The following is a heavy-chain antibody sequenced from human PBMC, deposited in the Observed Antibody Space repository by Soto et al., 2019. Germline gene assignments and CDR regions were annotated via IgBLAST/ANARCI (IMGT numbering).Heavy chain of an antibody. CDR3: ARFGRVPTAMPSY. CDR2: ISACNGNT. D-gene: IGHD2-2*01. V-gene: IGHV1-18*04. J-gene: IGHJ4*02. CDR1: AYTVTSYA. Sequence: ASVKASCKASAYTVTSYAMHWVRQTPGQGLEWMGWISACNGNTSYAQKFQGRVTITTDTSTSTAYMELRSLRSDDTAVYYCARFGRVPTAMPSYWGQGTLVTVSS.